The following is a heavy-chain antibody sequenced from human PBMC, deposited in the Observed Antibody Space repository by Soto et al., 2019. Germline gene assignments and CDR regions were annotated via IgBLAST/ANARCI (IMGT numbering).Heavy chain of an antibody. V-gene: IGHV4-39*01. CDR1: GGSISSSSYY. CDR3: ARLIWSGYYVDYYYYMDV. D-gene: IGHD3-3*01. CDR2: IYYSGST. Sequence: SDTLSLTCTVSGGSISSSSYYWGWIRQPPGKGLEWIGSIYYSGSTYYNPSLKSRVTISVDTSKNQFSLKLSSVTAADTAVYYCARLIWSGYYVDYYYYMDVWGKGTTVTVSS. J-gene: IGHJ6*03.